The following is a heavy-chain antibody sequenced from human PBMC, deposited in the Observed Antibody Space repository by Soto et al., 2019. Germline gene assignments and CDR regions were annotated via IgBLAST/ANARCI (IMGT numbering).Heavy chain of an antibody. Sequence: PGGSLRLFCAASGFTFDDYAMHWVRQAPGKGLEWVSGISWNSVSIGYADSVKGRFTISRDNAKNSLYLQMNSLRAEDTALYYCAKGGRAVADTGYYYYGMDAWGKGTTVTVSS. CDR1: GFTFDDYA. J-gene: IGHJ6*04. V-gene: IGHV3-9*01. CDR2: ISWNSVSI. CDR3: AKGGRAVADTGYYYYGMDA. D-gene: IGHD6-19*01.